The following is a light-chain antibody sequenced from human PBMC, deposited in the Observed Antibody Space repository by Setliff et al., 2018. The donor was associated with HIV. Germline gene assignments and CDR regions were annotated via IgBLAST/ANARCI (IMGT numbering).Light chain of an antibody. V-gene: IGLV7-46*01. Sequence: QAVVTQAPSLTVSPGGTVTLTCGSSTGAVTSGHYPYWFQQKPGQAPRALIYDTTTKHSWTPARFSGSLLGGKAALTLSGAQPEDEAVYYCLLSYDTAPYVFGPGTKVTVL. CDR3: LLSYDTAPYV. CDR1: TGAVTSGHY. J-gene: IGLJ1*01. CDR2: DTT.